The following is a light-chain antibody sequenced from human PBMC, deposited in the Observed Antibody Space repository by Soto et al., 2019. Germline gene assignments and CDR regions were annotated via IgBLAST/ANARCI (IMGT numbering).Light chain of an antibody. V-gene: IGKV3-20*01. J-gene: IGKJ1*01. Sequence: EIVLTQSPGILSLSPGARATLSCRASQTVAYTSLAWYQQRPGQAPRLLIYGTSTRATGTPDRFIGSGSGTAFTLPISRLEPEDFAVYYCQQYVTTPRTFGQGTKV. CDR1: QTVAYTS. CDR2: GTS. CDR3: QQYVTTPRT.